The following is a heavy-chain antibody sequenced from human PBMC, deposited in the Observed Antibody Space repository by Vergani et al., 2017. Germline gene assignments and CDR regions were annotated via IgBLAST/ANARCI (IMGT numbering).Heavy chain of an antibody. D-gene: IGHD5/OR15-5a*01. J-gene: IGHJ6*03. CDR3: ARGRSTSYYYYMDV. CDR1: GFTFSSYA. Sequence: EVQLLGSGGGLVQPGGSLRLSCAASGFTFSSYAMSWVRQAPGKGLEWVSAISGSGGSTYYADSVQVRFTISRDNSKNTLYLQMNSLRAEDTAVYYCARGRSTSYYYYMDVWGKGTTVTVSS. CDR2: ISGSGGST. V-gene: IGHV3-23*01.